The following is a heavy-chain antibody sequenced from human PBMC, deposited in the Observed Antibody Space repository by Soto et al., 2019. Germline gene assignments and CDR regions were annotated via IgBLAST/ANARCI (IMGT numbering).Heavy chain of an antibody. CDR3: AKAVKYYDSTGYDAFAV. CDR1: GDSISSYF. CDR2: MFHSGRT. Sequence: SETLSLTCTVSGDSISSYFWTWIRQPPGKALEWIGYMFHSGRTNYNPSLTSRVTMSADTSNNQFSLTLTSVTAADTAVYYCAKAVKYYDSTGYDAFAVWGQGIMVTVSS. J-gene: IGHJ3*01. D-gene: IGHD3-22*01. V-gene: IGHV4-59*01.